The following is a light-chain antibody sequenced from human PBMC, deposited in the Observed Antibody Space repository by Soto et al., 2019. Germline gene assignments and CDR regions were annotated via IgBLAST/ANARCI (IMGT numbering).Light chain of an antibody. CDR3: QSFDSSLSGWL. CDR1: SSNIGAGYD. Sequence: QSVLIQPPSVSGSPGQRVTISCTGSSSNIGAGYDVHWYQQLPGTAPKLLISGDTNRPSGVPDRFSGSKSGTSASLAITGLRAEDEADYYCQSFDSSLSGWLFGGGTKLTVL. J-gene: IGLJ3*02. CDR2: GDT. V-gene: IGLV1-40*01.